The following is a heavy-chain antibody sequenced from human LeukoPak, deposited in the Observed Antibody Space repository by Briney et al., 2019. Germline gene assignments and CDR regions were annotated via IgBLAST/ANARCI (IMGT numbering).Heavy chain of an antibody. CDR2: IRYDGSNK. D-gene: IGHD6-19*01. V-gene: IGHV3-30*02. CDR1: GFTFSSYG. J-gene: IGHJ6*03. Sequence: GGSLRLSCAASGFTFSSYGMHWVRQAPGKGLEWVAFIRYDGSNKYYADSVKGRFTISRDNSKNTLYLQMNSLRAEDTAVYYCAREGIAVDIYYYYYMDVWGKGTTVTVSS. CDR3: AREGIAVDIYYYYYMDV.